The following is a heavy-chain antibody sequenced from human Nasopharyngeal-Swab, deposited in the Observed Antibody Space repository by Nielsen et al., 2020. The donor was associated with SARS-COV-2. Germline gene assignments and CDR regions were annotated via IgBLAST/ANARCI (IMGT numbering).Heavy chain of an antibody. CDR3: ARGASDGRLDI. D-gene: IGHD3-16*01. V-gene: IGHV1-18*01. J-gene: IGHJ3*02. CDR1: GYTFISYG. CDR2: ISAYNGNT. Sequence: ASVKVPCKASGYTFISYGISWVRQAPGQGLEWMGWISAYNGNTNYAQKLQGRVTMTTDTSPSTAYLELRSLRSDDTAVYYCARGASDGRLDIWGQGTMVTVSS.